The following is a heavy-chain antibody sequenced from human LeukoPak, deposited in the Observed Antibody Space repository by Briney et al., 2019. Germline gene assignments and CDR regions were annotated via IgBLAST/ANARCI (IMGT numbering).Heavy chain of an antibody. CDR3: AKDLELRDIVVVPAAADY. CDR1: GFTFGNYA. Sequence: GGSLRLSCAASGFTFGNYAMSWVRQAPGKGLEWVSAISGSGGSTYYADSVKGRFTISRDNSKNTLYLQMNSLRAEDTAVYYCAKDLELRDIVVVPAAADYWGQGTLVTVSS. D-gene: IGHD2-2*01. V-gene: IGHV3-23*01. J-gene: IGHJ4*02. CDR2: ISGSGGST.